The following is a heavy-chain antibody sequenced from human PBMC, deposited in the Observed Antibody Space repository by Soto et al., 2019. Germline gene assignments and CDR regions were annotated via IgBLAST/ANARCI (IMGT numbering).Heavy chain of an antibody. V-gene: IGHV3-48*03. Sequence: GGALRPSCAASGFTFSSYEMNWVRQAPGKGLEWVSYISSSGSTIYYADSVKGRFTISRDNAKNSLYLQMNSLRAEDTAVYYCARRPKKNWLPFHYWGQGTLVPVSS. J-gene: IGHJ4*02. CDR2: ISSSGSTI. CDR1: GFTFSSYE. CDR3: ARRPKKNWLPFHY. D-gene: IGHD5-18*01.